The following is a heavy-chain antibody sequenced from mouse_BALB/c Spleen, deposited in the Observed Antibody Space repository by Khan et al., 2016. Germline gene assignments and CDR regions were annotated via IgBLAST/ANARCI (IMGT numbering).Heavy chain of an antibody. CDR1: GFNIKDTY. Sequence: EVQLQESGAELVKPGASVKLSCTVSGFNIKDTYMYWVKQRPEQGLEWIGRIDPANGNSKYDPKFQGKATITADTSSNTAYLQLSSLTSEDTAVYYGARDYYGSRWYFDVWGAGTTVTVSS. CDR3: ARDYYGSRWYFDV. J-gene: IGHJ1*01. CDR2: IDPANGNS. V-gene: IGHV14-3*02. D-gene: IGHD1-1*01.